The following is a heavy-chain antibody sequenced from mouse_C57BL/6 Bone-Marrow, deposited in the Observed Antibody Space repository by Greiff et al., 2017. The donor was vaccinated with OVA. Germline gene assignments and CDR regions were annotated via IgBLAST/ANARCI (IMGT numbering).Heavy chain of an antibody. V-gene: IGHV1-19*01. CDR3: ARGEDYDTEVHFDY. Sequence: EVQLQQSGPVLVKPGASVKMSCKASGYTFTDYYMNWVKQSHGKSLEWLGVINPYNGGTSYNQKFKGKATLTVDKSSSTAYMELNSLTSEDSAVYYCARGEDYDTEVHFDYWGQGTTLTVSS. J-gene: IGHJ2*01. CDR2: INPYNGGT. D-gene: IGHD2-4*01. CDR1: GYTFTDYY.